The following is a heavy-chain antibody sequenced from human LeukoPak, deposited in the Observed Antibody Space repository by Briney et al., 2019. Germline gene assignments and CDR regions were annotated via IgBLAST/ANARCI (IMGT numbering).Heavy chain of an antibody. CDR2: ISGSGGST. Sequence: GGSLRLSCAASGFTFSNAWMSWVRQAPGKGLEWVSAISGSGGSTYYADSVKGRFTISRDNSKNTLYLQMNSLRAEDTAVYYCAKDMTRDYYDSSGYYAYWGQGTLVTVSS. J-gene: IGHJ4*02. D-gene: IGHD3-22*01. CDR3: AKDMTRDYYDSSGYYAY. V-gene: IGHV3-23*01. CDR1: GFTFSNAW.